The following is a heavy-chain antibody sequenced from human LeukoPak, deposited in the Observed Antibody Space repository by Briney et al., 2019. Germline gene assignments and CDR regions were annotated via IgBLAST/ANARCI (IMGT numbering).Heavy chain of an antibody. CDR2: IYYSGST. J-gene: IGHJ4*02. V-gene: IGHV4-59*01. CDR1: GGSFSGYY. Sequence: SETLSLTCAVYGGSFSGYYWSWIRQPPGKGLEWIGYIYYSGSTNYNPSLKSRVTISVDTSKNQFSLKLSSVTAADTAVYYCARADSGSYFYYFDYWGQGTLVTVSS. D-gene: IGHD1-26*01. CDR3: ARADSGSYFYYFDY.